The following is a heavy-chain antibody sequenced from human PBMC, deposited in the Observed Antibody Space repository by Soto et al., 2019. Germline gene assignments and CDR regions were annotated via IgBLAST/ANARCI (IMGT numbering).Heavy chain of an antibody. Sequence: QVQLVQSGAEVKRPGSSVKVSCKASGDTFAFYSINWVRQAPGLGLEWMGRINPILSMSNYAQRFQGRVTMTADKSTSTAYMVLNSLRSEDTAMYYCATSYGSGYRAFHYWGQGALVTVSS. D-gene: IGHD3-10*01. J-gene: IGHJ4*02. CDR2: INPILSMS. V-gene: IGHV1-69*02. CDR3: ATSYGSGYRAFHY. CDR1: GDTFAFYS.